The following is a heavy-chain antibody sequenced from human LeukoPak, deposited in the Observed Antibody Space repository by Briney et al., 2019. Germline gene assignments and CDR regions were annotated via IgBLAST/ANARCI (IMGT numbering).Heavy chain of an antibody. D-gene: IGHD2-2*01. Sequence: SQNLSLNCAISGDSVSSNSVTWNWIRQSPSRGLEWLGRTYYRSTWYNDYAVSVRGRITVNPDTSKNQFSLHLNCARRLTQYDCFDPWGQGILVTVSS. CDR1: GDSVSSNSVT. CDR2: TYYRSTWYN. J-gene: IGHJ5*02. CDR3: P. V-gene: IGHV6-1*01.